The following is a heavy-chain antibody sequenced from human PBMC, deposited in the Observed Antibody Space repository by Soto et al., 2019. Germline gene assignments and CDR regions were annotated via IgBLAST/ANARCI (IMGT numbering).Heavy chain of an antibody. CDR2: ISGYNGNT. J-gene: IGHJ6*02. Sequence: QVQLVQSRGEVKKPGASVKVSCKTSGYSFTTYGFSWVRQAPGQGLEWMGWISGYNGNTNYAQKFQGRVTMTTDTSTSTAYMELRSLRADDTAVYYCAREGPAPYSYYGMDVWGQERTVTVSS. CDR3: AREGPAPYSYYGMDV. CDR1: GYSFTTYG. V-gene: IGHV1-18*01.